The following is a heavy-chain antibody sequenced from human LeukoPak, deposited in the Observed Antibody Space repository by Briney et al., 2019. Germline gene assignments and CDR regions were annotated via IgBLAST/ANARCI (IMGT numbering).Heavy chain of an antibody. CDR1: GFTFSSYA. D-gene: IGHD6-13*01. V-gene: IGHV3-23*01. J-gene: IGHJ4*02. CDR3: ARDEGSSSWYPIDY. CDR2: FSGNGEST. Sequence: GGSLRLSCAASGFTFSSYAMSWVRQAPGKGLEWVSVFSGNGESTDYADSVKGRFTISRDNAKNSLYLQMNSLRAEDTAVYYCARDEGSSSWYPIDYWGQGTLVTVSS.